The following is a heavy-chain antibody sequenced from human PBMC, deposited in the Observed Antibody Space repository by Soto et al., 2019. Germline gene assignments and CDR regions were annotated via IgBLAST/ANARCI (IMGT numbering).Heavy chain of an antibody. CDR1: GGSFSGHY. Sequence: QVQLQQWGAGLLKPSETLSLTCAVSGGSFSGHYWSWIRQPPGKGLEWIGELNHSGSTNYNPSLKSRVTISVVTSKNQFSLKLSSVTAADTAVYFCARVGALGSSSCFDYWGQGTLVTVSS. D-gene: IGHD6-13*01. J-gene: IGHJ4*02. CDR2: LNHSGST. CDR3: ARVGALGSSSCFDY. V-gene: IGHV4-34*01.